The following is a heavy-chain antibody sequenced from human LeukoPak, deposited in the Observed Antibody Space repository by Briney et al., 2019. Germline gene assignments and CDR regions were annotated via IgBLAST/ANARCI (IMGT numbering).Heavy chain of an antibody. V-gene: IGHV3-7*04. J-gene: IGHJ4*02. Sequence: PGGSLRLSCAGSRFTFSTYWMSWVRQAPGKGLEWVANINQDGSETYYVDSVKGRFTISRDNAKNSLYLQMNSLRDEDTAVYYCARPGGYCSGGSCFPPDYWGQGTLVTVSS. CDR2: INQDGSET. D-gene: IGHD2-15*01. CDR3: ARPGGYCSGGSCFPPDY. CDR1: RFTFSTYW.